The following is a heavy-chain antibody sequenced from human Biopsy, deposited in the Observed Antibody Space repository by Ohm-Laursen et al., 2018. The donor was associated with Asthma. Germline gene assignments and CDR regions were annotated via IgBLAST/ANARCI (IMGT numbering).Heavy chain of an antibody. J-gene: IGHJ4*02. Sequence: GPHRLSRTASAFIVRRDHMFWGRQARGKGLEWVSVIYSGGTSHTADSVRGRFTISRDFSKNTLHLQMHSLRVEDTAVYYCARGDSSGWSHCYFDYWGQGTLVTVSS. CDR1: AFIVRRDH. D-gene: IGHD6-19*01. CDR2: IYSGGTS. V-gene: IGHV3-53*01. CDR3: ARGDSSGWSHCYFDY.